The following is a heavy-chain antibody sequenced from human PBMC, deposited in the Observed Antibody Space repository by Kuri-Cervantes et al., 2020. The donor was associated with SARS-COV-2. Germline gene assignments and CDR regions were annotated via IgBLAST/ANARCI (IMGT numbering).Heavy chain of an antibody. CDR2: IYTSGST. CDR3: KVVEYDSFYYYMDV. J-gene: IGHJ6*03. CDR1: GGSISSGSHY. V-gene: IGHV4-61*02. Sequence: SETLSLTCTVSGGSISSGSHYWSWVRQPAGKGLEWIGRIYTSGSTNYNPSLKSRVTMSVDTSKNQFSLKLSSVTAADTAVYYCKVVEYDSFYYYMDVWGKGTTVTVSS. D-gene: IGHD3-3*01.